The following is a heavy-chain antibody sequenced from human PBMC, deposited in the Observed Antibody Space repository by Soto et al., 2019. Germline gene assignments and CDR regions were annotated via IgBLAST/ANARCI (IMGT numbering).Heavy chain of an antibody. Sequence: SGTLSLTCTVSGGSISRYYWSWIRQPPGKGLEWIGYIHYSGSSIYNPSLKSRVTIAVDTSKNQFSLQLSSVTAADTAVYYCARVCGSGRYNFDNRGKGTLVTVSS. V-gene: IGHV4-59*01. CDR2: IHYSGSS. CDR1: GGSISRYY. J-gene: IGHJ4*02. CDR3: ARVCGSGRYNFDN. D-gene: IGHD6-19*01.